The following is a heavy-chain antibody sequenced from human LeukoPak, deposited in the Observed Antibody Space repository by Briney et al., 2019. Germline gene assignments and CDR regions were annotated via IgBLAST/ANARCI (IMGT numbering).Heavy chain of an antibody. V-gene: IGHV4-31*03. Sequence: TLSLTRTFSGGSISRGGYHWSCIPDPPQKGVEGVGYIYYSGSTYYNPSFKSRVTISVDTSKNQFSLKLSSVTAADTDVYYGARDKVEEMVTGNYYYYYMDVWGKGTTVTVSS. D-gene: IGHD5-18*01. CDR2: IYYSGST. J-gene: IGHJ6*03. CDR3: ARDKVEEMVTGNYYYYYMDV. CDR1: GGSISRGGYH.